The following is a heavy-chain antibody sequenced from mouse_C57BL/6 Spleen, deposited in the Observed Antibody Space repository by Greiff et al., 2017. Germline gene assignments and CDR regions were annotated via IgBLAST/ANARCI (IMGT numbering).Heavy chain of an antibody. D-gene: IGHD1-1*01. J-gene: IGHJ3*01. CDR2: INYDGSST. CDR3: ARDRNYYGSSGFAY. Sequence: EVKVEESEGGLVQPGSSMKLSCTASGFTFSDYYMAWVRQVPEKGLEWVANINYDGSSTYYLDSLKSRFIISRDNAKNILYLQMSSLKSEDTATYYCARDRNYYGSSGFAYWGQGTLVTVSA. CDR1: GFTFSDYY. V-gene: IGHV5-16*01.